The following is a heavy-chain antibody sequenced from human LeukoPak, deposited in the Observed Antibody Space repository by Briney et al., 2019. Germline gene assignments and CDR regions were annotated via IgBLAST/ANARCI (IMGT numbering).Heavy chain of an antibody. CDR3: ARTDYDSCGYYYGGYDY. CDR2: ISAYNGNT. D-gene: IGHD3-22*01. V-gene: IGHV1-18*01. Sequence: ASVKVSCKASGYTFTSYGISWVRQAPGQGLEWMGWISAYNGNTDYAQKLQGRVTMTTDTSTSTAYMELRSLRSDDTAVYYCARTDYDSCGYYYGGYDYWGQGTLVTVSS. J-gene: IGHJ4*02. CDR1: GYTFTSYG.